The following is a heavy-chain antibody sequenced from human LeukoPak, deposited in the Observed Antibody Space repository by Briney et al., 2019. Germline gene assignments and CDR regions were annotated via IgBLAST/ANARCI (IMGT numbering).Heavy chain of an antibody. J-gene: IGHJ4*02. CDR2: ISYDGSNK. Sequence: GGSLRLSCAASGFTFSSYGMHWVRQAPGKGLEWVAVISYDGSNKYYADSVKGRFTISRDNSKNTLYLQMNSLRAEDTAVYYCARAFAVTRDYWGQGTLVTVSS. V-gene: IGHV3-30*03. CDR3: ARAFAVTRDY. CDR1: GFTFSSYG. D-gene: IGHD5-18*01.